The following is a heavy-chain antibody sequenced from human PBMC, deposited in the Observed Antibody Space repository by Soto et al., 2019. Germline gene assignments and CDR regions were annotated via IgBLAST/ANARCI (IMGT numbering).Heavy chain of an antibody. Sequence: ASVKVSCKASGYTFTSYYMHWVRQAPGQGLEWMGILNPSGGSTSYAQKFQGRVTMTRDTSTSTVYMELSSLRSEDTAVYYCASRELTTMVRGVPYYYYGMDVWGQGTTVTVSS. CDR2: LNPSGGST. CDR3: ASRELTTMVRGVPYYYYGMDV. V-gene: IGHV1-46*01. J-gene: IGHJ6*02. CDR1: GYTFTSYY. D-gene: IGHD3-10*01.